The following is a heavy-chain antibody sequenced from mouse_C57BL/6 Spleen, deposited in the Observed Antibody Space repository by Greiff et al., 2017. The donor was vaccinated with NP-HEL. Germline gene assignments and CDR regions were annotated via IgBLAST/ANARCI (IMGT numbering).Heavy chain of an antibody. J-gene: IGHJ1*03. CDR2: INPNNGGT. CDR1: GYTFTDYY. D-gene: IGHD1-1*01. CDR3: ARSYYGSSYWYFDV. Sequence: EVQLQQSGPELVKPGASVKISCKASGYTFTDYYMNWVKQSHGKSLEWIGDINPNNGGTSYNQKFKGKATLTVDKSSSTAYMELRSLTSEDSAVXYCARSYYGSSYWYFDVWGTATTVTVSS. V-gene: IGHV1-26*01.